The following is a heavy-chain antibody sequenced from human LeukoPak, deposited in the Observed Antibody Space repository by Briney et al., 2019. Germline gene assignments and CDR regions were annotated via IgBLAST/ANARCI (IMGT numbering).Heavy chain of an antibody. Sequence: GGSLRLSCAAAGFTFSTYWMHWVRQAPGKGLEWVAVISYDGSNIYYADSVKGRFTISRDNSKNTLYLQMNSLRAEDTAVCYCARDACSTTSCPFRGLDYWGQGTLVTVSA. CDR1: GFTFSTYW. D-gene: IGHD2-2*01. CDR3: ARDACSTTSCPFRGLDY. J-gene: IGHJ4*02. V-gene: IGHV3-30-3*01. CDR2: ISYDGSNI.